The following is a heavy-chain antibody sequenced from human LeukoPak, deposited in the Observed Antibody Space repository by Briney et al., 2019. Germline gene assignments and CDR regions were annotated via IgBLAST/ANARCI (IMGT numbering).Heavy chain of an antibody. CDR3: ARDNVAVAGTFDY. J-gene: IGHJ4*02. CDR1: GFTLSSYG. Sequence: PGRSLRLSCAASGFTLSSYGMHWVRQAPGKGLEWVAVIWYDGSNKYYADSVKGRFTISRDNSKNTLYLQMNSLRAEDTAVYYCARDNVAVAGTFDYWGQGTLVTVSS. V-gene: IGHV3-33*01. D-gene: IGHD6-19*01. CDR2: IWYDGSNK.